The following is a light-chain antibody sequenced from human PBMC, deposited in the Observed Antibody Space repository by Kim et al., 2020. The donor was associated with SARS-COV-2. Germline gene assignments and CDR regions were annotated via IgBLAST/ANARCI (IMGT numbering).Light chain of an antibody. Sequence: QSVLTQPPSVSGAPGQRVTISCTGSSSNIGTGYDVHWYQQLPGTAPTLLFYGNSNRPSGVPDRFSGSKTGTSASLAITGLQAEDEADYYCQSYDSSLSGSVFGGGTQLTVL. J-gene: IGLJ3*02. CDR3: QSYDSSLSGSV. V-gene: IGLV1-40*01. CDR2: GNS. CDR1: SSNIGTGYD.